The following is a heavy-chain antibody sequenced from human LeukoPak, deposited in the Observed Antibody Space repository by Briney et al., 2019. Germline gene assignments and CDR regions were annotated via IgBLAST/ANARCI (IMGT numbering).Heavy chain of an antibody. Sequence: GGSLRLSCVASGISFSGNWMTWVRQAPGKGLEWVANIKQDGSEEYYVDSVRGRFTISRDNAKNSLYLQMNSLRAEDTAVYYCARFIAAPYYFDYWGRGTLVTVSS. CDR1: GISFSGNW. CDR3: ARFIAAPYYFDY. J-gene: IGHJ4*02. CDR2: IKQDGSEE. D-gene: IGHD6-13*01. V-gene: IGHV3-7*01.